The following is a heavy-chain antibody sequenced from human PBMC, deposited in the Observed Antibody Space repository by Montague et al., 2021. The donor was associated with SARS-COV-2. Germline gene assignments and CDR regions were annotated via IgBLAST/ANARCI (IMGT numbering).Heavy chain of an antibody. CDR2: IYCSGST. CDR3: ARHSGRDTIFGVVIIFDAFDI. V-gene: IGHV4-39*01. J-gene: IGHJ3*02. CDR1: GGSISSSNYY. Sequence: SETLSLTCTVSGGSISSSNYYWGWIRQPPGKGLEWIGGIYCSGSTYYTPSLKSRVTISVDTSKNQFPLRLSSVTAADTAVYYCARHSGRDTIFGVVIIFDAFDIWGQGTMVTVSS. D-gene: IGHD3-3*01.